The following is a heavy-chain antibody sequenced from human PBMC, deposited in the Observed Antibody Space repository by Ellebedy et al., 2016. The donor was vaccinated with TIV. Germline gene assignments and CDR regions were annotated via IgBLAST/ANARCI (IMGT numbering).Heavy chain of an antibody. J-gene: IGHJ3*02. Sequence: GSLRLXXTVSGGSISSYYWSWIRQPPGKGLEWIGYIYYSGSTNYNPSLKSRVTISVDTSKNQFALKLSSVTAADTAVYYCARDRGGIVAKDNAFDIWGQGTMVTVSS. V-gene: IGHV4-59*01. CDR3: ARDRGGIVAKDNAFDI. CDR2: IYYSGST. CDR1: GGSISSYY. D-gene: IGHD5-12*01.